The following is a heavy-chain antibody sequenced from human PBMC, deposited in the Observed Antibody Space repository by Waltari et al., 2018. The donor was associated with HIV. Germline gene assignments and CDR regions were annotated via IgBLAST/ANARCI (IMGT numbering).Heavy chain of an antibody. V-gene: IGHV4-39*07. CDR1: GGSISSSSYY. CDR3: ARTYCSGGSCYSNYFHY. J-gene: IGHJ4*02. CDR2: IYYRGTA. D-gene: IGHD2-15*01. Sequence: QLQLQESGPGLVKPSETLSLTCTVSGGSISSSSYYWGWIRQPPGKGLEWIGSIYYRGTAYYNTAHKRRVTISVDTSKNQVSLKLSSVTAADTAVYYCARTYCSGGSCYSNYFHYWGQGTLVTVSS.